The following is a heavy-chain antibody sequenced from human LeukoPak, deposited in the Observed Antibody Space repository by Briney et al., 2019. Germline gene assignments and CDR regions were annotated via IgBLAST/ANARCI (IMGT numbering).Heavy chain of an antibody. CDR1: GGTFSSYA. Sequence: ASVKVSCKASGGTFSSYAITWVRQAPGQGLEWMGGIIPIFGTTNYAQKFQGRVTITADESTSTAYMEVSSLRSEDTAVYYCARAKGYCSSTSCYAPDYWGQGTLVTVSS. D-gene: IGHD2-2*01. CDR2: IIPIFGTT. J-gene: IGHJ4*02. V-gene: IGHV1-69*13. CDR3: ARAKGYCSSTSCYAPDY.